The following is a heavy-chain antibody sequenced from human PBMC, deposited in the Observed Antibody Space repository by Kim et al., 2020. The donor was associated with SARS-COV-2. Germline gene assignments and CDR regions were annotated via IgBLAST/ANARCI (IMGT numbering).Heavy chain of an antibody. CDR1: GFTFSSYS. D-gene: IGHD6-13*01. CDR2: ISSSSSYI. J-gene: IGHJ4*02. CDR3: ARESLAAAGTDFDY. V-gene: IGHV3-21*01. Sequence: GGSLRLSCAASGFTFSSYSMNWVRQAPGKGLEWVSSISSSSSYIYYADSVKGRFTISRDNAKNSLYLQMNSLRAEDTAVYYCARESLAAAGTDFDYWGQGTXVTVSS.